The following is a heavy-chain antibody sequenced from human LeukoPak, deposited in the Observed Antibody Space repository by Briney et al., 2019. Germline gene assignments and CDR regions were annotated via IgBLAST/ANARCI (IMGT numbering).Heavy chain of an antibody. J-gene: IGHJ6*03. CDR3: ARVGYDFWSGYDYYYYMDV. Sequence: SETLSLTCAVYGGSFSGYYWSWIRQPPGKGLEWIGEINHSGSTNYNPSLKSRVTISVDTSKNQFSLKLSSVTAADTAVYYCARVGYDFWSGYDYYYYMDVWGKGTTVTVSS. CDR2: INHSGST. V-gene: IGHV4-34*01. CDR1: GGSFSGYY. D-gene: IGHD3-3*01.